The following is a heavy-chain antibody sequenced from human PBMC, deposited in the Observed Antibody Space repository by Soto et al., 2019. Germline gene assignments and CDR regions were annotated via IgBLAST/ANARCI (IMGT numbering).Heavy chain of an antibody. J-gene: IGHJ6*02. V-gene: IGHV1-69*01. Sequence: QVQLVQSGAGVKKPGSSVKVSCKASGGTVSSYAISWVRQAPGQGLEWMGGIIPISGTANYAQKFQGRVTITADEYTSTAYMELSSLRSEDTAVYDCAGGTVTTDYYYYCMDVLGQGTTVTVSS. CDR2: IIPISGTA. CDR1: GGTVSSYA. CDR3: AGGTVTTDYYYYCMDV. D-gene: IGHD4-17*01.